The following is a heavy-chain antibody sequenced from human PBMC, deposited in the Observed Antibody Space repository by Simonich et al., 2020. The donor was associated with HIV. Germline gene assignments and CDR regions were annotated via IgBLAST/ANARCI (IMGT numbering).Heavy chain of an antibody. CDR2: TDPGEFDT. Sequence: EVQLVQSGAEVKKPGESLKISCKGSGYSFTSYWIGWVRRMPGKGLEWMGITDPGEFDTRYSPSFQGQVTISADKSISTAYLQWSSLKASDTAMYYCVRRLAVAGTYWYFDLWGRGTLVTVSS. CDR3: VRRLAVAGTYWYFDL. V-gene: IGHV5-51*03. J-gene: IGHJ2*01. D-gene: IGHD6-19*01. CDR1: GYSFTSYW.